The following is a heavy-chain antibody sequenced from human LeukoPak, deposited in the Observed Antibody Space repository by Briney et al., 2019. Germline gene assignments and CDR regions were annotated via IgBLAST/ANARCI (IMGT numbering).Heavy chain of an antibody. D-gene: IGHD1-1*01. Sequence: PGGSLRLFCAASGFTFSSYAMHWVRQAPGKGLEWVAVISYDGSNKYYADSVKGRFTISRDNSKNTLYLQMNSLRAEDTAVYYCARDEGGTTLDYWGQGTLVTVSS. J-gene: IGHJ4*02. CDR1: GFTFSSYA. V-gene: IGHV3-30*04. CDR2: ISYDGSNK. CDR3: ARDEGGTTLDY.